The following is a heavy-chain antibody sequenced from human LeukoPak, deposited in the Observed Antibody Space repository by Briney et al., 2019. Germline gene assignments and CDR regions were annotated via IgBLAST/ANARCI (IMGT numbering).Heavy chain of an antibody. CDR3: ARRKPIAAAVFFDY. D-gene: IGHD6-13*01. CDR2: IYYSGST. V-gene: IGHV4-39*01. J-gene: IGHJ4*02. Sequence: WVRQAPGKGLEWIGSIYYSGSTYYNPSLKSRVTISVDTSKNQFSLKLSSVTAADTAVYYCARRKPIAAAVFFDYWGQGTLVTVSS.